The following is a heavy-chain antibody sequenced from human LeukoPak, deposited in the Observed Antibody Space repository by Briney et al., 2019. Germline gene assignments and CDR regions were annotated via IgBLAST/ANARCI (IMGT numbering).Heavy chain of an antibody. CDR2: VYHSGST. CDR1: GDSIDNYY. CDR3: ATLDGNGNNYIQY. D-gene: IGHD5-24*01. Sequence: SETLSLTCTVSGDSIDNYYWSWIRQPPGKGLEWIAYVYHSGSTNYNPSLKSRVTILIDTSKNQFSLRVTSVTAADTAVYYCATLDGNGNNYIQYWGQGTLVTVSS. V-gene: IGHV4-59*01. J-gene: IGHJ4*02.